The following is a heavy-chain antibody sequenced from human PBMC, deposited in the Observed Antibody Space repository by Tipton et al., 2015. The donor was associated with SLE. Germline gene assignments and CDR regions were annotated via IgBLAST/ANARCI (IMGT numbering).Heavy chain of an antibody. CDR1: GFTFSSYA. CDR2: IYSGGST. D-gene: IGHD1-26*01. J-gene: IGHJ4*02. CDR3: AKGAGATTGYFDY. Sequence: GSLRLSCAASGFTFSSYAMSWVRQAPGKGLEWVSVIYSGGSTYYADSVKGRFTIPRDNSKNTLYLQMNSLRAEDTAVYYCAKGAGATTGYFDYWGQGTLVTVSS. V-gene: IGHV3-23*03.